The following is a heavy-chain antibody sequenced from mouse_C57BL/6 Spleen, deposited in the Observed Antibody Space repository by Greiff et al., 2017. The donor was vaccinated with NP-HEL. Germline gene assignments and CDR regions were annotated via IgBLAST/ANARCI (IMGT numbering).Heavy chain of an antibody. D-gene: IGHD2-5*01. CDR2: INPNNGGT. CDR3: ALRAYYSNYDAMDY. CDR1: GYTFTDYY. V-gene: IGHV1-26*01. Sequence: EVQLQQSGPELVKPGASVKISCKASGYTFTDYYMNWVKQSHGKSLEWIGDINPNNGGTSYNQKFKGKAKLTVDKSSSTAYMELRSLTSEDSAVYYCALRAYYSNYDAMDYRGQGTSVTVSS. J-gene: IGHJ4*01.